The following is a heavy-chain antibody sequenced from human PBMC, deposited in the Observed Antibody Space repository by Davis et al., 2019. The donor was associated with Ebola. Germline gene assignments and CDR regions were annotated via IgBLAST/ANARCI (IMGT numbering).Heavy chain of an antibody. CDR2: IYYSGST. J-gene: IGHJ6*02. D-gene: IGHD3-16*01. CDR1: GGSISSGGYY. Sequence: SETLSLTCTVSGGSISSGGYYWSWIRQHPGKGLEWIGYIYYSGSTYYNPSLKTRVTISVDTSKNQFSLKLSSVTAADTAVYYCARVRSFRPRFIPLGQYYHYGMDVWGQGTTVTVSS. V-gene: IGHV4-31*03. CDR3: ARVRSFRPRFIPLGQYYHYGMDV.